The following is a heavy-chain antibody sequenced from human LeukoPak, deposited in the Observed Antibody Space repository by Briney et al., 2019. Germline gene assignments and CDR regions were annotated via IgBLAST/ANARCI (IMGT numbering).Heavy chain of an antibody. J-gene: IGHJ4*02. CDR1: GYTLTELS. CDR3: ATVYYYDSSGYSSFDY. V-gene: IGHV1-24*01. D-gene: IGHD3-22*01. CDR2: FDPEDGET. Sequence: ASVKVSCKVSGYTLTELSMHWVRQAPGKGLEWMGGFDPEDGETIYAQKFQGRVTMTEDTSTDTAYMELSSLRSEDTAVYYCATVYYYDSSGYSSFDYWGQGTLVTVSS.